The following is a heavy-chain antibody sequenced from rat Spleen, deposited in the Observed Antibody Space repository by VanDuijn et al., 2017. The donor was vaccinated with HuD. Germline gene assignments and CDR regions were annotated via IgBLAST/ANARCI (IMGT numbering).Heavy chain of an antibody. CDR3: ASPYGGSLSYFDY. Sequence: EVQLVESGGGLMQPGGSLKLSCAASGFTFSHYGMAWVRQAPTKGLEWVATLSYDGHTTYYRDSVKGRFTISRDNAKSTLYLQMNSLRSEDTATYYCASPYGGSLSYFDYWGQGVMVTVSS. CDR2: LSYDGHTT. CDR1: GFTFSHYG. V-gene: IGHV5-29*01. J-gene: IGHJ2*01. D-gene: IGHD1-11*01.